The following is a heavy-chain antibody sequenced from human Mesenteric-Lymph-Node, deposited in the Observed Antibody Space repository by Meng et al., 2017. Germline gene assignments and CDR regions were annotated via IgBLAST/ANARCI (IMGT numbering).Heavy chain of an antibody. J-gene: IGHJ4*02. Sequence: EVQLVESGGGLVQPGGSLRLSCAASGFTFSSYVMYWVRQAPGKGLEWVSRINNDGRSTGYADSVKGRFTISRENAKNTLYLQMNSLRAEDTAVYYCARNYDGGVDYWGQGTLVTVS. CDR1: GFTFSSYV. CDR3: ARNYDGGVDY. CDR2: INNDGRST. D-gene: IGHD4-23*01. V-gene: IGHV3-74*01.